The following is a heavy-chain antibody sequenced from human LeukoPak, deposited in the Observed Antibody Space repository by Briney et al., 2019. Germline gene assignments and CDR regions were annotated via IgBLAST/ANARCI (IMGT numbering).Heavy chain of an antibody. CDR2: ISPSGNT. CDR3: ARVSGQFYFYYYMDV. D-gene: IGHD6-19*01. CDR1: GGSFTIYS. J-gene: IGHJ6*03. Sequence: PSETLSLTCAVYGGSFTIYSWTWIRQPPGKSLEWVGEISPSGNTQYNPSLKSRVTISLDASKNQFSLRLSSVTAADTAVYYCARVSGQFYFYYYMDVWGKGTTVTISS. V-gene: IGHV4-34*01.